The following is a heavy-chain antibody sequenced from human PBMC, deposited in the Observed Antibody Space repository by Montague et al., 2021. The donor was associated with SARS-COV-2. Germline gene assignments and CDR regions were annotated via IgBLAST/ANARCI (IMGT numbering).Heavy chain of an antibody. D-gene: IGHD6-19*01. CDR2: INPSGST. Sequence: SETLSLTCAVYGGSFSGYYWSWIRQPPGKGLEWIGEINPSGSTNYNPSLKSRVTISVDTSKNQFSLKLSSVTAADTAVYYCARGSRQWLVRPPHYYYFDYWGQGTLVTVSS. CDR1: GGSFSGYY. CDR3: ARGSRQWLVRPPHYYYFDY. J-gene: IGHJ4*02. V-gene: IGHV4-34*01.